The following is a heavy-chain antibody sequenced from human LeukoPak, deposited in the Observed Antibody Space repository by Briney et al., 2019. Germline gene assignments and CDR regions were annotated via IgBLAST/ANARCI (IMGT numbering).Heavy chain of an antibody. CDR3: ARRVAARLDY. J-gene: IGHJ4*02. CDR1: GGSISSYY. CDR2: IYYSGST. Sequence: SETLSLTGTVSGGSISSYYWSWIRQPPGKGLEWIGYIYYSGSTNYNPSLKSRVTISVDTSKNQFSLKLSSVTAADTAVYYCARRVAARLDYWGQGTLVTVSS. V-gene: IGHV4-59*08. D-gene: IGHD6-6*01.